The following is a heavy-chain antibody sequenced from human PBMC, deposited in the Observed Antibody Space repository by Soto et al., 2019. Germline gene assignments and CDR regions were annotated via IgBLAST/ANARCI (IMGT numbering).Heavy chain of an antibody. CDR3: ARVREHYGSGSRGFFAY. Sequence: QVQLVEAGGGVVQPGRSLRISCAASGFNFSSYGMHWVRQAPGKGLEWVTVIWNDGSNKYYADSVKGRFTVSRDNSKNTLYLQMASLRAEDTGLYYCARVREHYGSGSRGFFAYWGQGTRVSVSS. J-gene: IGHJ4*02. CDR2: IWNDGSNK. CDR1: GFNFSSYG. V-gene: IGHV3-33*08. D-gene: IGHD3-10*01.